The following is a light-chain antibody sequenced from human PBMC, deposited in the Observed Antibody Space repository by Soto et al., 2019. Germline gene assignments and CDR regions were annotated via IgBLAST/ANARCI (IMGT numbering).Light chain of an antibody. CDR3: QQYSSSPPFT. J-gene: IGKJ3*01. Sequence: EIVLTQSPGTLSLSPGERATLSCRASQSITSTYLTWYQQKPGQAPRLLIYGASSRATGIPDRFSGSGSGTHFTLTNSRLEPKDFAVYYSQQYSSSPPFTFGPGTKLDIK. CDR2: GAS. V-gene: IGKV3-20*01. CDR1: QSITSTY.